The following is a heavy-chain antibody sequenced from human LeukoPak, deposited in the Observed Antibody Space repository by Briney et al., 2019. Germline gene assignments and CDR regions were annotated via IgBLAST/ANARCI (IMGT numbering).Heavy chain of an antibody. CDR2: ISGSGGST. CDR1: GFIFSDYS. CDR3: AKRVYDYVWGCYQDA. J-gene: IGHJ4*02. D-gene: IGHD3-16*01. Sequence: GGSLRLSCAASGFIFSDYSMNWVRQAPGKGLEWVSAISGSGGSTYYADSVKGRFTISRDNSKNTLYLQMNSLRAEDTAVYYCAKRVYDYVWGCYQDAWGQGTLVTVSS. V-gene: IGHV3-23*01.